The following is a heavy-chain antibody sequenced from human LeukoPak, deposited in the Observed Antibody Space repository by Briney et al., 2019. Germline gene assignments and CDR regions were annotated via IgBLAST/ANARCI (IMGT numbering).Heavy chain of an antibody. J-gene: IGHJ4*02. V-gene: IGHV4-39*07. CDR3: ARDGIAVAVYYFDY. Sequence: KPSETLSLTCTVSGGSISSSSYYWGWIRQPPGKGLEWIGSIYYSGSTYYNPSLKSRVTISVDTSKNQFSLKLSSVTAADTAVYYCARDGIAVAVYYFDYWGQGTLVTVSS. CDR2: IYYSGST. D-gene: IGHD6-19*01. CDR1: GGSISSSSYY.